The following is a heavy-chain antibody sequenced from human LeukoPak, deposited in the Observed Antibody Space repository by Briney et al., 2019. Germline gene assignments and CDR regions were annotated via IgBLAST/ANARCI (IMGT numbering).Heavy chain of an antibody. CDR1: GYSISSGYY. CDR2: IYHSGST. J-gene: IGHJ3*02. V-gene: IGHV4-38-2*01. Sequence: SETLSLTCAVSGYSISSGYYWGWIRQPPGKGLEWIGSIYHSGSTYYNPSLKSRVTISVDTSKNQFSLKLSSVTAADTAVYYCASVYGVHDQAFDIWGQGTMVTVSS. D-gene: IGHD1-1*01. CDR3: ASVYGVHDQAFDI.